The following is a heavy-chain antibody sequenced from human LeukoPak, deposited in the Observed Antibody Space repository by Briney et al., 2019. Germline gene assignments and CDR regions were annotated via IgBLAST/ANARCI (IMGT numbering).Heavy chain of an antibody. V-gene: IGHV3-23*01. J-gene: IGHJ4*02. CDR3: AKHLSFSSGYYFEY. Sequence: GGSLRLSCAASGFTFSSSAMSWVRQAPGKGLEWVSAITGSGGNTYYADSVKGRFTISRDNSKNTLYLQMDSLRAEDTAVFYCAKHLSFSSGYYFEYWGQGAPVTVSS. CDR2: ITGSGGNT. D-gene: IGHD3-22*01. CDR1: GFTFSSSA.